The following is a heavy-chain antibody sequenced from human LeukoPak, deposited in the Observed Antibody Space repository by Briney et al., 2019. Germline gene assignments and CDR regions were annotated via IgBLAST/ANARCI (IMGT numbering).Heavy chain of an antibody. V-gene: IGHV1-69*01. CDR3: ARDGGSVPYYYFDY. D-gene: IGHD4-23*01. Sequence: PRASVKVSCKASGGTFSSYAISWVRQAPGQGLEWMGGIIPIFGTANYAQKFQGRVTNTADESTSTAYMELSSLRSEDTAVYYCARDGGSVPYYYFDYWGQGTLVTVSS. CDR2: IIPIFGTA. J-gene: IGHJ4*02. CDR1: GGTFSSYA.